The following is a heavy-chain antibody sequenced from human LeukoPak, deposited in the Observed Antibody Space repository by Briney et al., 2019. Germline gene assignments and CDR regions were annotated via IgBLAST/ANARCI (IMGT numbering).Heavy chain of an antibody. CDR1: GGSISSYY. Sequence: PSETLSLTCTVSGGSISSYYWSWIRQPPGNGLEWIGYIYYSVSTNNNPSLKSRVTISVDTSKNQFSLKLSSVTAADTVVYYCARAHGSGSYYELDYWGQGTLVTVSS. CDR2: IYYSVST. J-gene: IGHJ4*02. CDR3: ARAHGSGSYYELDY. V-gene: IGHV4-59*01. D-gene: IGHD3-10*01.